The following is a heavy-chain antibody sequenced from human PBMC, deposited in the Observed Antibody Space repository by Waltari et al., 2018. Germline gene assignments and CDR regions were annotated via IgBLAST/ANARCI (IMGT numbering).Heavy chain of an antibody. CDR3: ARVFWTSASSGVSFLDP. D-gene: IGHD3-3*01. CDR1: GGSISSYY. V-gene: IGHV4-4*07. Sequence: QVQLQESGPGLVKPSETLSLTCTVSGGSISSYYWSWIRQPAGKGLEWIGRLYISGSTNYNPALKSRVTMSRDTSKNHFSLTLSSVTAADTAVYYCARVFWTSASSGVSFLDPWGQGTLVTVSS. CDR2: LYISGST. J-gene: IGHJ5*02.